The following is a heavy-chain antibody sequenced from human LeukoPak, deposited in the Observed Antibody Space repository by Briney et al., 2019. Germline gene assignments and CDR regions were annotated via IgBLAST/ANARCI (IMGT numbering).Heavy chain of an antibody. CDR3: ARDPGAMVPGEDRLDP. D-gene: IGHD3-10*01. CDR1: GYSFTTYG. CDR2: ISVYNGNT. Sequence: ASVKVSCKASGYSFTTYGISWVRQAPGQGLEWMGWISVYNGNTIYEQKFQGRVTVTTDTSTSTAYMELRSLRSDDTAVYYCARDPGAMVPGEDRLDPWGQGTLVTVSS. V-gene: IGHV1-18*04. J-gene: IGHJ5*02.